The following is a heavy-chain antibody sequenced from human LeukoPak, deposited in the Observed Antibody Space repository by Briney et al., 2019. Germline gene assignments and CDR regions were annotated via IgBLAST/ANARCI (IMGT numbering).Heavy chain of an antibody. V-gene: IGHV3-30*02. J-gene: IGHJ5*02. CDR1: GFTFSSYG. CDR3: AKDVPIEPRGWFDP. CDR2: IRYEGSNK. D-gene: IGHD3-10*01. Sequence: GGSLRLSCAASGFTFSSYGMHWVRQAPGKGLEWVAFIRYEGSNKYYADSVKGRFTISRDNSKNTLYLQMNSLRAEDTAVYYCAKDVPIEPRGWFDPWGQGTLVTVSS.